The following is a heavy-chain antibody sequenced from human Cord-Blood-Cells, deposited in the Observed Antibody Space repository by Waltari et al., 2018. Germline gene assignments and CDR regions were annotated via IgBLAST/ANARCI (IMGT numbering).Heavy chain of an antibody. CDR1: GFTFSGSA. CDR2: IRSKANSYAT. J-gene: IGHJ4*02. D-gene: IGHD3-3*01. V-gene: IGHV3-73*02. Sequence: EVQLVESGGGLVQPGGSLKLSCAASGFTFSGSAMHWVRQASGKGLEWLGRIRSKANSYATADAASVKGRFTISRDDSKNTAYLQMNSLKTEDTAVYYCTSVCGAAPYWGQGTLVTVSS. CDR3: TSVCGAAPY.